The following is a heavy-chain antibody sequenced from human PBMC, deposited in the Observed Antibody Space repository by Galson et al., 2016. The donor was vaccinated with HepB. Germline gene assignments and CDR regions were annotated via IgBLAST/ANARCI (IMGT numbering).Heavy chain of an antibody. CDR2: ISYDGSNK. V-gene: IGHV3-30-3*01. D-gene: IGHD5-18*01. Sequence: VRQAPGKGLEWVAVISYDGSNKYYADSVKGRFTISRDNSKNTLYLQMNSLRAEDTAVYYCARDRGYSYGYLVSYYFDYWGQGTLVTVSS. CDR3: ARDRGYSYGYLVSYYFDY. J-gene: IGHJ4*02.